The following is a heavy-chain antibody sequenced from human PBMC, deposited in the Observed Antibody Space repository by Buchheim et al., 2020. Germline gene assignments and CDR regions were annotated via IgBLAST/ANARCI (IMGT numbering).Heavy chain of an antibody. Sequence: QVQLQESGPGLVKPSETLSLTCTVSGGSTSGHYWSWIRQPPGKGLEWIGYMYYRGSTKYNPSLKSRLTISVDTSQTMLSLELGSVTAADTAVYYCARFNFYDSSGSNSRAFDYWGRGTL. J-gene: IGHJ4*02. CDR1: GGSTSGHY. CDR3: ARFNFYDSSGSNSRAFDY. CDR2: MYYRGST. D-gene: IGHD3-22*01. V-gene: IGHV4-59*11.